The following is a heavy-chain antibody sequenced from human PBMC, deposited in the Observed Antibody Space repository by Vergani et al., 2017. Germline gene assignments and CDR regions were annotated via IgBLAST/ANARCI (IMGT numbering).Heavy chain of an antibody. CDR2: INWNSDSI. CDR3: VKXIAASGNYWYFDL. V-gene: IGHV3-9*01. CDR1: GFTFDDYA. D-gene: IGHD6-13*01. J-gene: IGHJ2*01. Sequence: VPLVESGGGLVQPGRSLRLSCAASGFTFDDYAMHWVRQAPGKGLEWVSGINWNSDSIAYAASVKGRFTISRDNAKNSLYLQMNSLRAEDTALYYCVKXIAASGNYWYFDLWGRGTLVTVSS.